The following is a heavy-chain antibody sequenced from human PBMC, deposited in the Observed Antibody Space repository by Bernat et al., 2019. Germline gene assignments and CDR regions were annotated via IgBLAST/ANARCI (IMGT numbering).Heavy chain of an antibody. J-gene: IGHJ4*02. CDR2: INAGNGNT. V-gene: IGHV1-3*01. Sequence: QVQLVQSGAEVKKPGASVKVSCKASGYTFTSYAIHWVRQAPGQRLEWMGWINAGNGNTKYSQKFQGRVTITRDTSASTAYMELSSLRSEDTAVYYCAPTPHPEEGFDYWGQGTLVTVSS. CDR1: GYTFTSYA. CDR3: APTPHPEEGFDY. D-gene: IGHD4-4*01.